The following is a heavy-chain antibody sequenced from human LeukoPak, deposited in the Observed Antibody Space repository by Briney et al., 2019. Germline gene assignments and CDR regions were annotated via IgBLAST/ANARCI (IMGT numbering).Heavy chain of an antibody. CDR2: IAGDESQK. D-gene: IGHD1-1*01. V-gene: IGHV3-7*01. CDR3: VRDLSPVSDRNVWYDALDI. CDR1: GFSFTSSW. Sequence: GGSLRLSCVASGFSFTSSWMTWVRQAPGKGLEWVTSIAGDESQKRYMDSVKGRFTISRDNAKNSLYLQLNSLRAEDTAIYYCVRDLSPVSDRNVWYDALDIWGQGTMVTVSS. J-gene: IGHJ3*02.